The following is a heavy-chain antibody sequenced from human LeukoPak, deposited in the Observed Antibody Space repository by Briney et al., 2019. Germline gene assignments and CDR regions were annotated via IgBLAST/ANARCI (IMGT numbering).Heavy chain of an antibody. CDR2: IYSDGTT. Sequence: PGGSLRRSCAASGFTVSSNYMSWVRQAPGKGLECVSVIYSDGTTYYADSVKGRFTISRDKSKNTLYLQMNILRAEDTAVYYCAVYYYGSGSQKRYYYYMDVWGKGTTVTVSS. V-gene: IGHV3-53*01. CDR3: AVYYYGSGSQKRYYYYMDV. D-gene: IGHD3-10*01. J-gene: IGHJ6*03. CDR1: GFTVSSNY.